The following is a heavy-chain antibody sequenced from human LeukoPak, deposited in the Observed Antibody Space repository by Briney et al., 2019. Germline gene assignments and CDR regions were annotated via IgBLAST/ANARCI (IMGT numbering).Heavy chain of an antibody. CDR1: GFTVCSKY. J-gene: IGHJ4*02. CDR2: FYCGGST. V-gene: IGHV3-66*01. CDR3: ARSQAYCGGDCLGFDF. D-gene: IGHD2-21*02. Sequence: QSGGSLRLSCAASGFTVCSKYMSWVRQSPGKGLEWVSVFYCGGSTFYADSVKGRFTISRDNSKNTLYLQMNSLRVEDTAVYYCARSQAYCGGDCLGFDFWGQGTLVTVSS.